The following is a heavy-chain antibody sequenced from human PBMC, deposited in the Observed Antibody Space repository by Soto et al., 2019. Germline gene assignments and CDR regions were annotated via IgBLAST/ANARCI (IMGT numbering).Heavy chain of an antibody. D-gene: IGHD3-16*01. CDR2: ISPYTGNT. Sequence: QVQLVQSGDEVKKPGASVKVSCKASGYIFVHYGIAWVRQAPGQGLEWMGWISPYTGNTHSATKIQGRLTMTTDTSTSTGYKDLGRLTSDDTAVYYCVMVDNYVPPTPQDVWGQGTTVTVSS. CDR3: VMVDNYVPPTPQDV. J-gene: IGHJ6*02. CDR1: GYIFVHYG. V-gene: IGHV1-18*01.